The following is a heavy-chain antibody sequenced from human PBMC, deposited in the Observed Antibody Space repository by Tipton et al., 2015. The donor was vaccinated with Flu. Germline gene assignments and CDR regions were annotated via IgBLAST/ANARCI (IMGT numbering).Heavy chain of an antibody. CDR2: IYHSGST. J-gene: IGHJ4*02. CDR3: ARGSGYSSSWWTY. Sequence: TLSLTCAVYGGSFSGYYWSWIRQPPGKGLEWIGSIYHSGSTYYNPSLKSRVTISVDTSKNQFSLKLSSVTAADTAVYYCARGSGYSSSWWTYWGQGTLVTVSS. V-gene: IGHV4-34*01. D-gene: IGHD6-13*01. CDR1: GGSFSGYY.